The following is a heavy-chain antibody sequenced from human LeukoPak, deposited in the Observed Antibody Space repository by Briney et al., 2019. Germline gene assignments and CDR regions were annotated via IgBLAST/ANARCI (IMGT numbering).Heavy chain of an antibody. CDR1: GFTFGDYA. CDR3: TRTFLLLYFDY. V-gene: IGHV3-49*04. Sequence: GGSLRLSCTVSGFTFGDYAMSWVRQAPGKGLEWVGFIRTKAYGGTTEYAASVKGRFTISRDDSKSIAHLQMNSLKIEDTAAYYCTRTFLLLYFDYWGQGTLVTVSS. D-gene: IGHD2/OR15-2a*01. CDR2: IRTKAYGGTT. J-gene: IGHJ4*02.